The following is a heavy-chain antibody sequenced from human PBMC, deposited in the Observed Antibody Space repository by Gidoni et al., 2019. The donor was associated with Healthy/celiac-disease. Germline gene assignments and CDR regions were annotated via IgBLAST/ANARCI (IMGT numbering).Heavy chain of an antibody. J-gene: IGHJ4*02. CDR1: GFTFSSYS. CDR3: ARVAQLWLSDY. D-gene: IGHD5-18*01. Sequence: EVQLVESGGGLVQPGGSLRLSCAAAGFTFSSYSMNWVRQAPGKGLEWVSYISSSSSTIYSADSVKGRFTISRDNAKNSLYLQMNSLRAEDTAVYYCARVAQLWLSDYWGQGTLVTVSS. CDR2: ISSSSSTI. V-gene: IGHV3-48*01.